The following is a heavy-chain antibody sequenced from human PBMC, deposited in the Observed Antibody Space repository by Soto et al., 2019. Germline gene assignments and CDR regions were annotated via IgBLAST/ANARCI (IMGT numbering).Heavy chain of an antibody. D-gene: IGHD3-16*01. CDR2: INPHGGST. Sequence: ASVKVSCKAPRDTFTSYYINWVRQATGQGLEWMGVINPHGGSTDYAQKFKGRVTLTRDTSASTVYMEVSSLTSEDTAMYYCARSSGGNFGIPIEGTTWFDPWGQGTLVTVSS. CDR3: ARSSGGNFGIPIEGTTWFDP. V-gene: IGHV1-46*01. J-gene: IGHJ5*02. CDR1: RDTFTSYY.